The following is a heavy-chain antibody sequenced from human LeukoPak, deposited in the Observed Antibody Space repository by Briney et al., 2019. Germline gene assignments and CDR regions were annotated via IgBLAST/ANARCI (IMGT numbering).Heavy chain of an antibody. CDR2: INHSGST. V-gene: IGHV4-34*01. CDR3: ASGPRSQASEFDF. J-gene: IGHJ4*02. CDR1: GGSFSGYY. D-gene: IGHD1-14*01. Sequence: PSETLSLTCAVYGGSFSGYYWSWIRQPPGKGLEWIGEINHSGSTNYNPSLKSRVTISVDTSKNQFSLKLSSVTAADTAVCYCASGPRSQASEFDFWGQGTLVTVSS.